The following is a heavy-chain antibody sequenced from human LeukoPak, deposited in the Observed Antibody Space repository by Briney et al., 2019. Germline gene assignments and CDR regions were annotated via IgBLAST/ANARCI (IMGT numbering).Heavy chain of an antibody. Sequence: ASVKVSCKASGYTFTGYYTHWVRQAPGQGLEWMGWINPNSGGTNYAQKFQGRVTMTRDTSTSTAYMELSRLRSDDTAVYYCASWAYGGNSGDYWGQGTLVTVSS. CDR1: GYTFTGYY. CDR3: ASWAYGGNSGDY. D-gene: IGHD4-17*01. CDR2: INPNSGGT. J-gene: IGHJ4*02. V-gene: IGHV1-2*02.